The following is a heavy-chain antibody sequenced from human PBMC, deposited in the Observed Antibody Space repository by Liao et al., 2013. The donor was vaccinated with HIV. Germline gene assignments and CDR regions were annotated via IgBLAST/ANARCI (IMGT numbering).Heavy chain of an antibody. J-gene: IGHJ4*02. Sequence: QVRLQESGPGLVKPSQTLSLTCTVSGDLIRRDNYYWTWIRQPAGRGLEWIGHIYTGMSTTGTTNYNPSLKSRVTMSVDTSKNQFSLKLSSVTAADTAVYYCARDSAFWSGYSNWGSFDYWGQGTLVTVSS. D-gene: IGHD3-3*01. CDR1: GDLIRRDNYY. CDR2: IYTGMSTTGTT. V-gene: IGHV4-61*02. CDR3: ARDSAFWSGYSNWGSFDY.